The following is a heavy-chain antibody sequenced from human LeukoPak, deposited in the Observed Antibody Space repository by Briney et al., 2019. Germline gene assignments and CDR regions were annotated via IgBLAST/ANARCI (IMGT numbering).Heavy chain of an antibody. Sequence: GGSLRLSCAASGFTVSSNYMSWVRQAPGKGLEWVSTISRNRNYIYYADSVKGRFAISRDDARNSLFLHMNSLRAEDSAVYFCTRDLSAGLPGGFDSWGQGTLVSVSS. CDR3: TRDLSAGLPGGFDS. D-gene: IGHD3-10*01. J-gene: IGHJ4*02. V-gene: IGHV3-21*06. CDR1: GFTVSSNY. CDR2: ISRNRNYI.